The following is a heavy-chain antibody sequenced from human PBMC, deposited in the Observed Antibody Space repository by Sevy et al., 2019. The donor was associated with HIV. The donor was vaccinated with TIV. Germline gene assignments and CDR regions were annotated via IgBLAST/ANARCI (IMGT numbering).Heavy chain of an antibody. CDR2: ISSGSSYI. V-gene: IGHV3-21*06. CDR1: GFSFDTYS. Sequence: GGSLRLSCIASGFSFDTYSMNWVRQTPGQGLEWVSSISSGSSYIYYADSVKGRFTISRDNAKNSPSLEMNSLRVEDTAIYYCAGDDYGTTPCAFDVWGQGTMVTVSS. CDR3: AGDDYGTTPCAFDV. J-gene: IGHJ3*01. D-gene: IGHD3-10*01.